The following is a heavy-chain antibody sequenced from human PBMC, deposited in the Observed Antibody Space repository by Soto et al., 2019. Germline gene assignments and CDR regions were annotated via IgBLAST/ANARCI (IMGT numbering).Heavy chain of an antibody. CDR1: GYSFTSYW. Sequence: PGESLKISCKGPGYSFTSYWIGWVRQMPGKGLEWMGIIYPGDSDTRYSPSFQGQVTISADKSISTAYLQWSSLKASDTAMYYCARHHSNYVEEYYMDVWGKGTTVTVSS. CDR2: IYPGDSDT. CDR3: ARHHSNYVEEYYMDV. D-gene: IGHD4-17*01. V-gene: IGHV5-51*01. J-gene: IGHJ6*03.